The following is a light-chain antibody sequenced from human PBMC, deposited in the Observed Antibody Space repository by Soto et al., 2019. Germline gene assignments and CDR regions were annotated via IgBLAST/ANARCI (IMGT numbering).Light chain of an antibody. CDR1: SSDVGAYNS. Sequence: QSALTQPRSVSGSPGQSVTISCTGTSSDVGAYNSVSWYQQHPSKAPKLMISDVTKRPSGVPDRFSGSKSGNTASLTISGLQAEDEADYYCCSYAGSYTWVFGGGTKLTVL. V-gene: IGLV2-11*01. CDR2: DVT. J-gene: IGLJ3*02. CDR3: CSYAGSYTWV.